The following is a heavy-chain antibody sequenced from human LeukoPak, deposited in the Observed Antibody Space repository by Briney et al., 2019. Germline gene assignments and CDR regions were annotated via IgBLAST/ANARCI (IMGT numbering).Heavy chain of an antibody. CDR1: GGSFSGYY. J-gene: IGHJ4*02. Sequence: SETLSLTCGVYGGSFSGYYWSWIRQPPGKGLEWIGEINHSGSTNYNPSLKSRVTISVDTSKNQFSLKLSSVTAADTAVYYCARGWGTYYYDSSGYYHDYWGQGTLVTVSS. CDR3: ARGWGTYYYDSSGYYHDY. CDR2: INHSGST. D-gene: IGHD3-22*01. V-gene: IGHV4-34*01.